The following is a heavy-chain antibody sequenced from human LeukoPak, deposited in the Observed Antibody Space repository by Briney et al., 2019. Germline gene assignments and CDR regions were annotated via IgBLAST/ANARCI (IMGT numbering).Heavy chain of an antibody. CDR1: GFTFDDYA. CDR3: AKDTAAMAYGVFDY. V-gene: IGHV3-9*03. CDR2: ISWNSGSI. D-gene: IGHD5-18*01. J-gene: IGHJ4*02. Sequence: GRSLRLSCAASGFTFDDYAMHWVRQAPGKGLEWVSGISWNSGSIGYADSVKGRFTISRDNAKNSLYLQMNSLRAEDMALYYCAKDTAAMAYGVFDYWGQGTLVTVSS.